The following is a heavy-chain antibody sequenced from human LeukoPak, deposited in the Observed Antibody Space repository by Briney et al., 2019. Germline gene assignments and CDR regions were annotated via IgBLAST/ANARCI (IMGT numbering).Heavy chain of an antibody. CDR1: GYTFTSYG. CDR3: ARDPGGYYDSSGYYH. CDR2: ISAYNGNT. J-gene: IGHJ5*02. Sequence: ASVKVSCKASGYTFTSYGISWVRQAPGQGLEWTGWISAYNGNTNYAQKLQGRVTMTTDTSTSTAYMELRSLRSDDTAVYYCARDPGGYYDSSGYYHWGQGTLVTVSS. D-gene: IGHD3-22*01. V-gene: IGHV1-18*01.